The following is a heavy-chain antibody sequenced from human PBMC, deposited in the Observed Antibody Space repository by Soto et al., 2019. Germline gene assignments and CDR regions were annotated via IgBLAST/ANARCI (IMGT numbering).Heavy chain of an antibody. J-gene: IGHJ4*02. CDR1: GGSISNYY. Sequence: PSETLSLTCTVSGGSISNYYWNWIRRPAGKGLQWIGRIYSSGSTNYNPSLKSRVTMSVDTSRNQFSLKLTSVTAADTAVYYCAREIVAGAVDYWGQGTLVTVSS. CDR2: IYSSGST. V-gene: IGHV4-4*07. D-gene: IGHD6-19*01. CDR3: AREIVAGAVDY.